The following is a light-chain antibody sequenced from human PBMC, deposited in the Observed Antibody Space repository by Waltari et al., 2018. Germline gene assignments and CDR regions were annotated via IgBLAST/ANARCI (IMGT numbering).Light chain of an antibody. CDR2: DAS. CDR3: QQRTDRPPVT. V-gene: IGKV3-11*01. CDR1: QSVSVY. Sequence: EVVLTQSPATLSLSPGERAPLPCRASQSVSVYLAWYQQKPGQAPRLLIYDASDRATGVPARFSGSGSGTDFTLTISSLEPEDFAVYYCQQRTDRPPVTFGQGTRVEMK. J-gene: IGKJ1*01.